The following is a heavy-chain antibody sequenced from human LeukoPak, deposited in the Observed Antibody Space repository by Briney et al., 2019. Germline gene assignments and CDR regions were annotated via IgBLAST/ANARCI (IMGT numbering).Heavy chain of an antibody. D-gene: IGHD6-19*01. V-gene: IGHV3-23*01. CDR2: ISGSGGGT. CDR1: GFTFPSYA. Sequence: PGGSLRLSCAASGFTFPSYAMSWVRQAPGKWLDWVSTISGSGGGTYYADSVKGRFTISRYNSKNTLFLQMNSLRPEDTAIYYCAKDSALGIYSSGWYPFAYWGQGTLVTVSS. CDR3: AKDSALGIYSSGWYPFAY. J-gene: IGHJ4*02.